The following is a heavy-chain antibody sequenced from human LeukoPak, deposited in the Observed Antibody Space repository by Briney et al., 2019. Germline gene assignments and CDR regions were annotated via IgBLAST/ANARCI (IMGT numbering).Heavy chain of an antibody. CDR2: INPNSGGT. CDR1: GYTFTGYY. V-gene: IGHV1-2*02. Sequence: ASVKVSCKASGYTFTGYYMHWVRQAPGQGLEWMGWINPNSGGTNYAQKFQGRVTMTRDTSISTAYMELSSLRSEDTAVYYCARHTRFGTELHYFDYWGQGTLVTVSS. CDR3: ARHTRFGTELHYFDY. D-gene: IGHD1-7*01. J-gene: IGHJ4*02.